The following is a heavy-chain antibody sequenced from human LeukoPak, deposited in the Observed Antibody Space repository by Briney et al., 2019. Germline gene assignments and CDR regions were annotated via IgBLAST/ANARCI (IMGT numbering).Heavy chain of an antibody. V-gene: IGHV3-15*01. CDR3: TARVDY. Sequence: GGSLRLSCAASGFTFSTYSINWVRQAPGKGLEWVGRIKNEADGGTTDYAAPVKDRFIISRDDSKNTLYLQMNSLRTEDTAVYYCTARVDYWGQGTLVTVSS. CDR1: GFTFSTYS. J-gene: IGHJ4*02. CDR2: IKNEADGGTT.